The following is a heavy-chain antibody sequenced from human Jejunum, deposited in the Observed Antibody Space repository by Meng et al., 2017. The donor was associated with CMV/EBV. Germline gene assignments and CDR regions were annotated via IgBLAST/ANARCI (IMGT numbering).Heavy chain of an antibody. CDR1: GYAFTGYR. J-gene: IGHJ4*02. CDR3: ATTYSGRYETS. V-gene: IGHV1-2*06. D-gene: IGHD1-26*01. CDR2: INPKNCDT. Sequence: SCKASGYAFTGYRLHWLRQAPGQGLEWVGRINPKNCDTKHAAKFHGRVTMTRDTSITTAYMEVSRLRSDDTALYYCATTYSGRYETSWGQGTLVTVSS.